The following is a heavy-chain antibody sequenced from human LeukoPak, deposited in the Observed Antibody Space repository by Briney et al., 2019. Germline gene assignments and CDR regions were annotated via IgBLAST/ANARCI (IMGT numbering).Heavy chain of an antibody. V-gene: IGHV4-61*02. J-gene: IGHJ4*02. CDR2: IYTSGST. CDR3: ARGGEYCSSTSCYGRFDY. CDR1: GGSLSIVSYY. D-gene: IGHD2-2*01. Sequence: SQTLSLTCTVSGGSLSIVSYYCGWIRQPAGKGLEWAGRIYTSGSTNNNPSLKSRVTISVDASKHQFSLKLSSVTAADTAVDYCARGGEYCSSTSCYGRFDYWGQGTLVTVSS.